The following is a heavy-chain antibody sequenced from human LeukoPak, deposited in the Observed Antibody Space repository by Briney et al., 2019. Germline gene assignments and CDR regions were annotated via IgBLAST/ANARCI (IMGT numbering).Heavy chain of an antibody. CDR1: GGSIRSYY. Sequence: SETLSLTCTASGGSIRSYYWSWIRQPPGKGLEWIGYIYYSGSTNYNPSLKSRVTISVDTSKNQFSLKLSSVTAADTAVYYCASSKYSLDAFDIWGQGTMVTVSS. CDR2: IYYSGST. J-gene: IGHJ3*02. CDR3: ASSKYSLDAFDI. D-gene: IGHD6-6*01. V-gene: IGHV4-59*01.